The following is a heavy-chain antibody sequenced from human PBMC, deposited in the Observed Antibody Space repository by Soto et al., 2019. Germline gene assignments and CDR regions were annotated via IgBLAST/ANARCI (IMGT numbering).Heavy chain of an antibody. D-gene: IGHD2-2*01. CDR1: GFTFTSSA. V-gene: IGHV1-58*01. Sequence: SVKVSCKASGFTFTSSAVQWVRQARGQRLEWIGWIVVGSGNTNYAQKFQERVTITRDMSTSTAYMELSSLRSEDTTVYYCAAANAAAPSYYYYYTHVWGKGTTVTVSS. CDR3: AAANAAAPSYYYYYTHV. J-gene: IGHJ6*03. CDR2: IVVGSGNT.